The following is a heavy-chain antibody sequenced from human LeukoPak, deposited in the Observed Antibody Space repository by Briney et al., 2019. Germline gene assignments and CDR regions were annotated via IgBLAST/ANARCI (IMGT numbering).Heavy chain of an antibody. D-gene: IGHD3-3*01. CDR1: GGSFSGYY. Sequence: SETLSLTCVVYGGSFSGYYWSWIRQPPGKGLEWIGEINHSGSTNYNPSLKSRVTISVDTSKNQFSLKLSSVTAADTAVYYCAREQETTTISDYWGRGTLVTVSS. CDR3: AREQETTTISDY. J-gene: IGHJ4*02. CDR2: INHSGST. V-gene: IGHV4-34*01.